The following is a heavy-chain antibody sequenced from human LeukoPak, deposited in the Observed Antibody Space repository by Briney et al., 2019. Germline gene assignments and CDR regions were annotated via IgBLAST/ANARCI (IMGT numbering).Heavy chain of an antibody. CDR1: GDTFTSYG. Sequence: ASLTLSCTVSGDTFTSYGFSWVRQPPGQGLEWMGCSSAYNGDTNYAQKLQGRVTMTTDTSTSTAYMELRSLRSDNTAVYYCARDCHMVRGVTSILRCFGYWGQGTLVTVSS. J-gene: IGHJ4*02. D-gene: IGHD3-10*01. CDR3: ARDCHMVRGVTSILRCFGY. V-gene: IGHV1-18*01. CDR2: SSAYNGDT.